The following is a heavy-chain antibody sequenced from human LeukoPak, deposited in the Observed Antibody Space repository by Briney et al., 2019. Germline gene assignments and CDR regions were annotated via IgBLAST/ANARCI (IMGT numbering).Heavy chain of an antibody. CDR1: GDSIGRYY. Sequence: SETLSLTCTVSGDSIGRYYWTWIRQPPGKGLEWIGYMFYSGSTTYNPSLKSRITISVDTSKNQFSLKLRSVTAADTAVYYCARLPYYYDNSGFRDYHYYMDVWGKGTTVNVFS. V-gene: IGHV4-59*08. D-gene: IGHD3-22*01. CDR3: ARLPYYYDNSGFRDYHYYMDV. J-gene: IGHJ6*03. CDR2: MFYSGST.